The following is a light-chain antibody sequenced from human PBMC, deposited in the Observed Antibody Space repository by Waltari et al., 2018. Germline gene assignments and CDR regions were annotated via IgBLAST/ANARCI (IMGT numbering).Light chain of an antibody. CDR2: AAS. J-gene: IGKJ3*01. V-gene: IGKV1-8*01. Sequence: AIRMTQSPSSFSASTGDRVTITCRASQGIGRYLAWYKQKPGNAPKLLIYAASTLQSGFPSRFSGSGSGTDFTLTISCLQSEDFATYYCQQYYSYPFTFGPGTKVDIK. CDR3: QQYYSYPFT. CDR1: QGIGRY.